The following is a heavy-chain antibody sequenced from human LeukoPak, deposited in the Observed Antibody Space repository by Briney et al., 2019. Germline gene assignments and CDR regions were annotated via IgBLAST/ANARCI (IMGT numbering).Heavy chain of an antibody. Sequence: GGSLRLSCEVSGFTFSGSAVHWVRQASGKGLEWVGRIRSKANNYATAYAASVKGRFTISRDDSKNTAYLQMNSLKTEDTAVYYCTGDNFDSSVKFDYWGQGTLVTVSS. CDR2: IRSKANNYAT. V-gene: IGHV3-73*01. D-gene: IGHD3-22*01. J-gene: IGHJ4*02. CDR1: GFTFSGSA. CDR3: TGDNFDSSVKFDY.